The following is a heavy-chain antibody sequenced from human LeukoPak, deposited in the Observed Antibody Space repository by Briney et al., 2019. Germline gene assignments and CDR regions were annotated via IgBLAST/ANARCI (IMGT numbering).Heavy chain of an antibody. J-gene: IGHJ4*02. V-gene: IGHV3-7*01. CDR2: IKQDGSEK. CDR1: GLTFSSFW. D-gene: IGHD2-2*02. Sequence: GGSLRLSCAASGLTFSSFWMSWVRQAPGKGLEWVANIKQDGSEKHYVDSVKGRFTISRDNAKNSLCLQMNSLRAEDTAVYYCARSIPIIHHDYWGQGTLVTVSS. CDR3: ARSIPIIHHDY.